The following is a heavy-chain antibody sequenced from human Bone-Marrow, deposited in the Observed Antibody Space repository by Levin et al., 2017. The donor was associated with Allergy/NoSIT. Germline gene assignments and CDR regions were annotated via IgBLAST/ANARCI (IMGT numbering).Heavy chain of an antibody. CDR2: ISGSGSTI. CDR3: ATSDYSDSSVGFDY. V-gene: IGHV3-48*03. D-gene: IGHD3-22*01. J-gene: IGHJ4*02. CDR1: EVTFRNYE. Sequence: GGSLRLSCAASEVTFRNYEMHWVRQAPGKGLEWVSYISGSGSTIHYADSVKGRFTISRDNAGNSLFLQMNSLRAEDTAVYYCATSDYSDSSVGFDYWGQGTLVTVSS.